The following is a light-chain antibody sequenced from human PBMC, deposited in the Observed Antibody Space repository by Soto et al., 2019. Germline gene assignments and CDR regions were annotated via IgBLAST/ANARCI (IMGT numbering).Light chain of an antibody. V-gene: IGLV2-14*01. Sequence: QSALTQPASVSGSPGQSITISCAGTGGDIGAYNYVSWYQQHPGKAPKLMIYEVIRRPSGISNLFSGSKSGNTASLTIATLQAEDEADYYCSSYTTSSTVVFGGGTKLTVL. CDR2: EVI. CDR3: SSYTTSSTVV. CDR1: GGDIGAYNY. J-gene: IGLJ3*02.